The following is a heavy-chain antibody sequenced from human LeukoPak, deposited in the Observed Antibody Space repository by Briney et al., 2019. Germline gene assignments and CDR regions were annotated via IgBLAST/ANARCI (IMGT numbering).Heavy chain of an antibody. CDR2: INTDGSST. D-gene: IGHD6-6*01. CDR3: ATDRSSIAARPH. V-gene: IGHV3-74*01. Sequence: GGSLRLSCAASGFTFSSYWMSWVRQAPGKGLVWVSRINTDGSSTNYADSVEGRFTISRDNAKNTLYLQMNSLRAEDTAVYYCATDRSSIAARPHWGQGTLVTVSS. CDR1: GFTFSSYW. J-gene: IGHJ4*02.